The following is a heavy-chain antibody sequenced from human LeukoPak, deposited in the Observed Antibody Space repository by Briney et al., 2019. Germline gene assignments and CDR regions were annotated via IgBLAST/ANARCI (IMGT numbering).Heavy chain of an antibody. D-gene: IGHD3-22*01. CDR1: GGSISSYY. V-gene: IGHV4-4*09. Sequence: ESSETLSLTCTVSGGSISSYYWSWIRQPPGKGLEWIGYIYTSGSTNYNPSLKSRVTISVDTSKNQFSLKLSSVTAADTAVYYCARLNTYYCDSSGYYDAFDIWGQGTMVTVSS. CDR2: IYTSGST. CDR3: ARLNTYYCDSSGYYDAFDI. J-gene: IGHJ3*02.